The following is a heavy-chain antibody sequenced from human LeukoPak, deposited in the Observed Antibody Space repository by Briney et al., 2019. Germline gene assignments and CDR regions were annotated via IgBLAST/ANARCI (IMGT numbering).Heavy chain of an antibody. CDR3: ARNGYYGSGSYYYHYYYYYYMDV. D-gene: IGHD3-10*01. V-gene: IGHV4-34*01. Sequence: SETLSLTCAVYGGSFSGYYWTWIRQPPGKGLEWIGEIYHSGSTNYNPSLKSRVTISVDKSKNQFSLKLSSVTAADTAVYYCARNGYYGSGSYYYHYYYYYYMDVWGKGTTVTVSS. CDR2: IYHSGST. J-gene: IGHJ6*03. CDR1: GGSFSGYY.